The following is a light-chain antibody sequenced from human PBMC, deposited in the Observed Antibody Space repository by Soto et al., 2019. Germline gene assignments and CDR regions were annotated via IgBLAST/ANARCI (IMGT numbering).Light chain of an antibody. V-gene: IGLV2-14*01. J-gene: IGLJ1*01. Sequence: QSVLTQPASVSGSPGQSITISCTGTSSDVGGYNYVSWYQHHPGKAPKVMIYAVTNRPSGVSNRFSGPKSGNTASLTISGLQAEDEADYYCSSYTGSNTQVFGTGTKVTVL. CDR3: SSYTGSNTQV. CDR2: AVT. CDR1: SSDVGGYNY.